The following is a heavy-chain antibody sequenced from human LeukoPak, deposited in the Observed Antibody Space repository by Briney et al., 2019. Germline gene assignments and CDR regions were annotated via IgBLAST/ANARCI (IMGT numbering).Heavy chain of an antibody. J-gene: IGHJ4*02. CDR1: TASINSYY. V-gene: IGHV4-4*07. CDR3: VRHGYTASHFFLDY. Sequence: SETLSLTCTVSTASINSYYWGWVRQPAGRGLEWIGRIYTTGMTQYDPSLQSRVTMSVDTSQKQFSLNLRSVTAADAAIYFCVRHGYTASHFFLDYWSQGALVTVSS. D-gene: IGHD5-18*01. CDR2: IYTTGMT.